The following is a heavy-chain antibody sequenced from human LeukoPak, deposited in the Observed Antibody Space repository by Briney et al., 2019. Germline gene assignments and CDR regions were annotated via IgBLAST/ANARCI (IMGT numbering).Heavy chain of an antibody. CDR2: FDPEDGET. CDR1: GYTLTELS. CDR3: ATLRYYDFWSGYVY. V-gene: IGHV1-24*01. D-gene: IGHD3-3*01. J-gene: IGHJ4*02. Sequence: ASVKVSCKVSGYTLTELSMHWVRQAPGKGLEWMGGFDPEDGETIYAQKFQGRVTMTEDTSIDTAYMELSSLRSEDTAVYYCATLRYYDFWSGYVYWGQGTLVTVSS.